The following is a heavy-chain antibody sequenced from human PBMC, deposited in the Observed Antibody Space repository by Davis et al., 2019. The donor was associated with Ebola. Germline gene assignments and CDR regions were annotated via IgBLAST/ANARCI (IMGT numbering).Heavy chain of an antibody. CDR2: ISSTSSTI. V-gene: IGHV3-48*02. Sequence: PGGSLRLSCAASGFTFSSFSMNWVRQAPGKGLEWVSYISSTSSTIYYTDSLKGRFTISRDNAKNSLYLQMNSLRDEDTAFYYCARGDYYLDYWGQGTLVTVSS. CDR1: GFTFSSFS. CDR3: ARGDYYLDY. J-gene: IGHJ4*02. D-gene: IGHD3-10*01.